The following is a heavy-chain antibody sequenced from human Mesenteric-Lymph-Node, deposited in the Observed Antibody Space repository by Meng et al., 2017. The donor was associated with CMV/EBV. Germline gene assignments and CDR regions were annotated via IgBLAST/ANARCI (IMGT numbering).Heavy chain of an antibody. D-gene: IGHD3-10*01. CDR1: GFTFRTYT. CDR2: ITSSSTYI. J-gene: IGHJ4*02. CDR3: ARDYRRGDGSG. V-gene: IGHV3-21*01. Sequence: GGSLRLSCAASGFTFRTYTLNWVRQAPGKGLEWVSSITSSSTYIYYADSVKGRFTISRDNAKHSLYLQMNSRRADDTAVYYWARDYRRGDGSGWGQGTLVTVSS.